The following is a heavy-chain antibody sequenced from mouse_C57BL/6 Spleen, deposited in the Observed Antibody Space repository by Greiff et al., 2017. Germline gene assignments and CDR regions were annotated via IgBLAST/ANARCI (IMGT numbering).Heavy chain of an antibody. Sequence: EVKLMESGAELVRPGASVKLSCTASGFNIKDDYMHWVKQRPEQGLEWIGWIDPENGDTEYASKFQGKATITADTSSNTAYLQLSSLTSEDTAVYYCTLSLLYYFDYWGQGTTLTVSS. CDR3: TLSLLYYFDY. V-gene: IGHV14-4*01. D-gene: IGHD3-2*02. CDR2: IDPENGDT. J-gene: IGHJ2*01. CDR1: GFNIKDDY.